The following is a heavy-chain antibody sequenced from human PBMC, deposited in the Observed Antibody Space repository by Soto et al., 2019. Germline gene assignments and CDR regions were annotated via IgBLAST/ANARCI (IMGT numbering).Heavy chain of an antibody. J-gene: IGHJ4*02. D-gene: IGHD6-19*01. CDR3: AKELGAVHGTGKGFDY. CDR2: ISSSGTNT. Sequence: PWGSLRLSCAASGFTFINYAMSWVRQAPGKGLEWVSLISSSGTNTHYADSVKGRFTISRDKSKNTLYLQMNSLRAEDTAVYYCAKELGAVHGTGKGFDYCGQGTLATLSS. CDR1: GFTFINYA. V-gene: IGHV3-23*01.